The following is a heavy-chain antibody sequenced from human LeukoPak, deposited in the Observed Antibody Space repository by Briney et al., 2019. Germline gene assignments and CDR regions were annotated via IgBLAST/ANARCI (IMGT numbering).Heavy chain of an antibody. V-gene: IGHV3-7*04. CDR2: IKEDGSEK. J-gene: IGHJ5*01. Sequence: GGSLRLSCVASGFTFSNSWMNWVRQAPEKGLEWVANIKEDGSEKYYLESVKGRFTISRDNAKNSLYLQMNSLRDEDTALYYCARGRRGTQYQVFDSWGQGTLVTVSS. CDR3: ARGRRGTQYQVFDS. CDR1: GFTFSNSW.